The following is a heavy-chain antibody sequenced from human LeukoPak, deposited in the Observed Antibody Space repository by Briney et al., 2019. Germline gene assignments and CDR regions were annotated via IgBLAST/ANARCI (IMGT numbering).Heavy chain of an antibody. CDR2: ISPNSGGT. CDR1: GYAFTDYY. J-gene: IGHJ3*02. D-gene: IGHD3-10*01. CDR3: ARESLVRLTSGFDI. V-gene: IGHV1-2*02. Sequence: ASVRVSCKASGYAFTDYYMHWVRQAPGQGLEWMGWISPNSGGTNYAQEFQGRVTMTRDTSISTAYMELSRLRSDDTAIYYCARESLVRLTSGFDIWGQGTMVTVSS.